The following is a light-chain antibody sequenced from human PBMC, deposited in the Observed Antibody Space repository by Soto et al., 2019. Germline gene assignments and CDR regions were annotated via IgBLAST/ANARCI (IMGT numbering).Light chain of an antibody. CDR1: SSKIGAGYD. CDR2: GNS. Sequence: QSVLTQPPSVSGAPGQRVPIPCTGGSSKIGAGYDVHWYQQLPGTAPKLLVYGNSNRPSGVPDRFSGSKSGTSASLAITGLQAEDEADYYCQSYDSSLSGSDYVFGTGTKVTVL. CDR3: QSYDSSLSGSDYV. J-gene: IGLJ1*01. V-gene: IGLV1-40*01.